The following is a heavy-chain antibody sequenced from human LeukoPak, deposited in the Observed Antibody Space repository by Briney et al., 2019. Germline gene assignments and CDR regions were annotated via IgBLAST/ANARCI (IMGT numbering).Heavy chain of an antibody. CDR3: AKPHGSGSYYNRDQEY. J-gene: IGHJ4*02. D-gene: IGHD3-10*01. CDR2: ISGSGGST. V-gene: IGHV3-23*01. Sequence: GGSLRLSCAASGFTFSSYAMSGGRQAPGKGLEGVSAISGSGGSTDYADSVKGRFTISRDNSKNTLYLQMNSPRAEDTAVYYCAKPHGSGSYYNRDQEYWGQGTLVTVSS. CDR1: GFTFSSYA.